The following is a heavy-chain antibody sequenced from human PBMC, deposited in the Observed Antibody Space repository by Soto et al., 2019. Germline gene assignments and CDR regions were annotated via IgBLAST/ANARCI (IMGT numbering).Heavy chain of an antibody. CDR2: IYYSGST. J-gene: IGHJ3*02. D-gene: IGHD2-8*01. V-gene: IGHV4-31*03. CDR3: ARGYCTNGVCYRDAFDI. Sequence: SETLSLTCTVSGGSFSSGGYYWSWIRQHPGKGLEWIGYIYYSGSTYYNPSLKSRVTISVDTSKNQFSLKLSSVTAADTAVYYCARGYCTNGVCYRDAFDIWGQGTMVTVSS. CDR1: GGSFSSGGYY.